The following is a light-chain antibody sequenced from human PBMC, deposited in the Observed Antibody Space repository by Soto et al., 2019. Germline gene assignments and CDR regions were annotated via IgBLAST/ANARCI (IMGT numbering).Light chain of an antibody. CDR1: SNDVGGYNL. Sequence: QSALTQPASVSGSPGQWITISCTGTSNDVGGYNLVSWFQQHPGKAPKLMISEVNKRPSGVSNRFSGSKSANTASLTISGLQAEDEADYYCCSHVGGSSPQWVFGGGTKVTVL. CDR3: CSHVGGSSPQWV. V-gene: IGLV2-23*02. J-gene: IGLJ3*02. CDR2: EVN.